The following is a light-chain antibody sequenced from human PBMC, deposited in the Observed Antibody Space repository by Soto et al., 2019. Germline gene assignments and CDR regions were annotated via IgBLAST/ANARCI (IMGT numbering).Light chain of an antibody. CDR1: NSNIASNT. CDR3: ASWDDSLNGPV. V-gene: IGLV1-44*01. Sequence: HSVLTQPPSASGTPGQRVTISCSGSNSNIASNTVNWYQQLPGTAPKLLIYSSDQRSSGVPDRFSGSKSGTSASLAISGLQSEDEADYYCASWDDSLNGPVFGGGTKLTVL. J-gene: IGLJ2*01. CDR2: SSD.